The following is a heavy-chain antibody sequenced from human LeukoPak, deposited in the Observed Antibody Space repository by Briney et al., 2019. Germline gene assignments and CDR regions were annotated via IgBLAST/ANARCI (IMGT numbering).Heavy chain of an antibody. CDR3: ATYYDFWSGNSLLDY. D-gene: IGHD3-3*01. V-gene: IGHV3-21*01. CDR2: ISSSSSYI. Sequence: GGSLRLSCAASGFTFSSYSMNWVRQAPGKGLEWVSSISSSSSYIYYADSVKGRFTISRDNAKNSLYLQMNSLRAEDTAVYYCATYYDFWSGNSLLDYWGQGTLVTVSS. J-gene: IGHJ4*02. CDR1: GFTFSSYS.